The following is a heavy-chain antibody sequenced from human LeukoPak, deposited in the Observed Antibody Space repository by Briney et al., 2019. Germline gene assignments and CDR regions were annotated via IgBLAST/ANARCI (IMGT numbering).Heavy chain of an antibody. Sequence: ASVKVSCKASGYNFSNYGISWVRQAPGQGLEWMGWISGYNGNTNYAQKLQGRVTMITDTSTTTAYVELRSLRSDDTAVYYCARDRSLYTSMLDSWGQGTLVTVSS. V-gene: IGHV1-18*01. CDR3: ARDRSLYTSMLDS. CDR1: GYNFSNYG. D-gene: IGHD2-2*02. CDR2: ISGYNGNT. J-gene: IGHJ4*02.